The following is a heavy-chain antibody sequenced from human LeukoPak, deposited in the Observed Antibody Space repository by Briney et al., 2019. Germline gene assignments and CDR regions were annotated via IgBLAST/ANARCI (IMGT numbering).Heavy chain of an antibody. D-gene: IGHD4-23*01. Sequence: GGSLRLSCAASGFTFSSYAMHWVRQAPGKGLEWVAVISYDGSNKYYADSVKGRFTISRDNSKNTLYLQMNSLRAEDTAAYYCASGTTVDLFDYWGQGTLVTVSS. CDR1: GFTFSSYA. V-gene: IGHV3-30-3*01. CDR3: ASGTTVDLFDY. J-gene: IGHJ4*02. CDR2: ISYDGSNK.